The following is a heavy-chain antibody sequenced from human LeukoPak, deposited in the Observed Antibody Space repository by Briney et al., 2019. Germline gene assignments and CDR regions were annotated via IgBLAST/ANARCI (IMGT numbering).Heavy chain of an antibody. CDR2: INPNSGDT. J-gene: IGHJ4*02. V-gene: IGHV1-2*06. CDR1: GYTFTGYY. Sequence: ASVEVSCKASGYTFTGYYIHWLRQAPGQGLEWMGRINPNSGDTNYAQKFQGRVTMTRDTSISTAYMELSRLRSDDTAVYYCTREGPSVDYWGQGTLVTVSS. CDR3: TREGPSVDY.